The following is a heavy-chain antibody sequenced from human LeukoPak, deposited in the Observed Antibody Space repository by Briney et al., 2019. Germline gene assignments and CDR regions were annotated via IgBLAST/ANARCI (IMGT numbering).Heavy chain of an antibody. CDR3: AKGVAVAGTYFQH. CDR2: ISYDGSNK. CDR1: GFTFSSYG. D-gene: IGHD6-19*01. Sequence: GGSLRLSCAASGFTFSSYGMHWVRQAPGKGLEWVAVISYDGSNKYYADSVKGRFTISRGNSKNTLYLQMNSLRPEDTAVYYCAKGVAVAGTYFQHWGQGTLVTVSS. V-gene: IGHV3-30*18. J-gene: IGHJ1*01.